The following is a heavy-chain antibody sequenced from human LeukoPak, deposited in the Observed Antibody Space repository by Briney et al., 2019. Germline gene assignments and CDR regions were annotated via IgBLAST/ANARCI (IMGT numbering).Heavy chain of an antibody. CDR2: IIPIFGTA. CDR3: ARGGYSYGSGVIFDY. CDR1: GGTFSSYA. V-gene: IGHV1-69*13. J-gene: IGHJ4*02. Sequence: GASVKVSCKASGGTFSSYAISWVRQAPGQGLEWMGGIIPIFGTANYAQKFQGRVTITADESTSTAYMELSSLRSEDTAVSYCARGGYSYGSGVIFDYWGQGTLVTVSS. D-gene: IGHD5-18*01.